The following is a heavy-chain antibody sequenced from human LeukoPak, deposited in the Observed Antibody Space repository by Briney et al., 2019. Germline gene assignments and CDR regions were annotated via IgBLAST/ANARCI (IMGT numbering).Heavy chain of an antibody. D-gene: IGHD1-26*01. CDR3: ARGGIVGASGSFDI. Sequence: SETLSLTCTVSGGSISNYYWSWIRQPPGKGLEWIGYIYYSGSTNYNPSLKSRVTMSVDTSKNQFSLKLSSVTAADTAVYYCARGGIVGASGSFDIWGQGTMVTVSS. CDR1: GGSISNYY. J-gene: IGHJ3*02. CDR2: IYYSGST. V-gene: IGHV4-59*12.